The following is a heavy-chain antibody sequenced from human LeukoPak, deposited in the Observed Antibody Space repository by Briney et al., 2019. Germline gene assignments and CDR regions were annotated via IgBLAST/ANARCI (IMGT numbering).Heavy chain of an antibody. CDR3: VKANGSSWYADKNFDY. J-gene: IGHJ4*02. CDR1: GFTFSRYA. CDR2: ISSNGGST. V-gene: IGHV3-64D*09. Sequence: PGGSLRLSCSASGFTFSRYAMHWVRQAPGKGLEYASAISSNGGSTYYADSVKGRFTISRDNYKNTMYLQMSSLRAEDTAVYYCVKANGSSWYADKNFDYWGQGTLVTVSS. D-gene: IGHD6-13*01.